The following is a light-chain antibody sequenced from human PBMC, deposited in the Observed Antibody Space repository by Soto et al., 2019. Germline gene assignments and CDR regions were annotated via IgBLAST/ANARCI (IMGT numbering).Light chain of an antibody. V-gene: IGLV2-8*01. J-gene: IGLJ2*01. CDR2: EFR. CDR1: ANNIGGYNF. CDR3: SSYAGSNNVI. Sequence: QSALTQPPSASGSPGQSVTISCTGAANNIGGYNFVSWYQQHPGKAPKLIISEFRVRPSGVPDRFSGSKSGNTASLTVSGLQAEDEADYYCSSYAGSNNVIFGGGTKLTVL.